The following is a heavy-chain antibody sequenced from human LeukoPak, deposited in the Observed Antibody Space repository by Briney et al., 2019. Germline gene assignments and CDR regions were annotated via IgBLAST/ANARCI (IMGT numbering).Heavy chain of an antibody. Sequence: PSETLSLTCTVSGGSISSYYWSWIRQPPGKGLEWIGYIYYSGGTNYNPSLKSRVTISVDTSKNQFSLKLSSVTAADTAVYYCASLVNWGQGTLVTVSS. J-gene: IGHJ4*02. V-gene: IGHV4-59*01. CDR1: GGSISSYY. CDR2: IYYSGGT. D-gene: IGHD3-22*01. CDR3: ASLVN.